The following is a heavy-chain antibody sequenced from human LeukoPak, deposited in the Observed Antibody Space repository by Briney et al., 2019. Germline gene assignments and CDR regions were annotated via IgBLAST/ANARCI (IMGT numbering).Heavy chain of an antibody. CDR2: IDTSSTTK. J-gene: IGHJ1*01. V-gene: IGHV3-48*01. CDR1: GFSFSSSG. CDR3: AGPLGSPYFHH. D-gene: IGHD3-10*01. Sequence: GGSLRLSCAASGFSFSSSGMNWVRQAPGKGLEWVSYIDTSSTTKNYADSVKGRFTISRDNAKNLLYLQMNSLRVEDTAVYYCAGPLGSPYFHHWGQGTLVTVSS.